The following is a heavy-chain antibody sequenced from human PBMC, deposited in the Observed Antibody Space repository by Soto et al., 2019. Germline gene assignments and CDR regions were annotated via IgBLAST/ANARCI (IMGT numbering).Heavy chain of an antibody. Sequence: GASVKVSCKASGGTFSSYTISWVRQAPGQGLEWMGRIIPILGIANYAQKFQGRVTITADKSTSTAYMELSSLRSEDTAVYYCASINIGYCSSTSCYEDYWGQGTLVTVSS. V-gene: IGHV1-69*02. D-gene: IGHD2-2*01. CDR1: GGTFSSYT. CDR3: ASINIGYCSSTSCYEDY. J-gene: IGHJ4*02. CDR2: IIPILGIA.